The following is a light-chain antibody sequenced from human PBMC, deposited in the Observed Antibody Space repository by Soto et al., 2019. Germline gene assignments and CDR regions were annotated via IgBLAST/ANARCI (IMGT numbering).Light chain of an antibody. Sequence: QSVLTQPPSVSGAPGQRVTISCTGSSSNIGAGYDVHWYQQLPGTAPKLLIYGNSKRPSGVPDRFSGSKSGTSASLAISGLQSEDEADYYCAAWDDSRNGYVFGTGTKVTVL. CDR1: SSNIGAGYD. CDR3: AAWDDSRNGYV. J-gene: IGLJ1*01. V-gene: IGLV1-40*01. CDR2: GNS.